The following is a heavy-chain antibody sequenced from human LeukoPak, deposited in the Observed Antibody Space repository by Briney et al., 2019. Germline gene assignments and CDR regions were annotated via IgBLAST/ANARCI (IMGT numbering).Heavy chain of an antibody. J-gene: IGHJ4*02. CDR2: INHRDSDA. D-gene: IGHD1-1*01. Sequence: GESLKISCKGSGYSFTNYWIGWVRQMPGKGLECMGIINHRDSDAIYSPSFQGQVTISADKSISTAYLQWSSLKASDTAIYYCARAWNFDYWGQGTLVTASS. CDR3: ARAWNFDY. CDR1: GYSFTNYW. V-gene: IGHV5-51*01.